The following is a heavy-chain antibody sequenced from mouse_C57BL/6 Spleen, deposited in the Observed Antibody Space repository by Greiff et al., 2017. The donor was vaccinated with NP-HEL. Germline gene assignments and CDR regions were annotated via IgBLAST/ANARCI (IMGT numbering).Heavy chain of an antibody. CDR3: VRQGYYSNLDY. D-gene: IGHD2-5*01. CDR1: GFSFNTYA. Sequence: EVQLVESGGGLVQPKGSLKLSCAASGFSFNTYAMNWVRQAPGKGLEWVARIRSKSNNYATYYADSVKDRFTISRDDSESMLYLQMNNLKTEDTAMYYCVRQGYYSNLDYWGQGTTLTVSS. CDR2: IRSKSNNYAT. V-gene: IGHV10-1*01. J-gene: IGHJ2*01.